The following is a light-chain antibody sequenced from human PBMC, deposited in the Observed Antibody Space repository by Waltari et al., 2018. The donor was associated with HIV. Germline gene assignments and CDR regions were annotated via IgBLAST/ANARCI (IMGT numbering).Light chain of an antibody. J-gene: IGKJ3*01. Sequence: DIQVTHSPSSLSASVGDRVTITCRASRGINNSLAWFQQKPGKVPKPLIYAASTLQTGVPAKFSGSGSGTDFTLTISTLQPEDLATYYCLQYITYPFTFGPGTTVDI. CDR3: LQYITYPFT. CDR1: RGINNS. V-gene: IGKV1-16*02. CDR2: AAS.